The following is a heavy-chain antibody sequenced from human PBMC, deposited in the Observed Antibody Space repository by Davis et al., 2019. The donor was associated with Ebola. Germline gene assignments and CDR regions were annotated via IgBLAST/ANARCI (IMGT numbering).Heavy chain of an antibody. Sequence: GESLKISCAASGFTFSSYWMSWVRQAPGKGLEWVANIKQDGSEKYYVDSVKGRFTISRDNAKNSLYLQMNSLRAEDTAVYYCARDKLTTVTTWWYFDLWGRGTLVTVSS. V-gene: IGHV3-7*01. CDR1: GFTFSSYW. CDR3: ARDKLTTVTTWWYFDL. J-gene: IGHJ2*01. CDR2: IKQDGSEK. D-gene: IGHD4-17*01.